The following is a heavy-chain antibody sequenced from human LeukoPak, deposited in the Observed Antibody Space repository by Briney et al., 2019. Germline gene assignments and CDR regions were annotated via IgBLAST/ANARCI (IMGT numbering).Heavy chain of an antibody. J-gene: IGHJ4*02. CDR2: ISYDGSNK. CDR1: GFTFSSYG. V-gene: IGHV3-33*05. CDR3: ARAGLASSSGHCDY. Sequence: PGRSLRLSCAASGFTFSSYGMHWVRQAPGKGLEWVAVISYDGSNKYYADSVKGRFTISRDNSKNTLYLQMNSLRAEDTAVYYCARAGLASSSGHCDYWGQGSLVTVSS. D-gene: IGHD6-6*01.